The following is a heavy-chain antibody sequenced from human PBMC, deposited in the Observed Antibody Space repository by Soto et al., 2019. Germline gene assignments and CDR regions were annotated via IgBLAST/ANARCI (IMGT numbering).Heavy chain of an antibody. CDR3: ARDPGEYYFDY. V-gene: IGHV3-21*01. Sequence: EVQLVASGGGLVKPGGSLRLSCATSGFTFSSYTMNWLRQAPGKGLEWVSSISLSSSYIYYADSAKGRFTVSRDNAKNSLYLQMNSLRAEDTAVYYCARDPGEYYFDYWGQGTLVTVSS. J-gene: IGHJ4*02. D-gene: IGHD3-16*01. CDR2: ISLSSSYI. CDR1: GFTFSSYT.